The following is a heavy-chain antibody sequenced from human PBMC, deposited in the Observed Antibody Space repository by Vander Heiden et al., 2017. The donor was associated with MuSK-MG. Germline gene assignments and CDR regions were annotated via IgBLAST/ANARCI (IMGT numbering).Heavy chain of an antibody. CDR2: ISGSGGST. CDR3: AIRAARPGWFDP. V-gene: IGHV3-23*01. J-gene: IGHJ5*02. Sequence: EVQLLESGGGLVQPGGSLRLSCAASGFTFSSYAISWVRQAPGKGLEWVSAISGSGGSTYYADSVKGRFTISRDNSKKTLYLQMNSLRAEDTAVYYCAIRAARPGWFDPWGQGTLVTVSS. D-gene: IGHD6-6*01. CDR1: GFTFSSYA.